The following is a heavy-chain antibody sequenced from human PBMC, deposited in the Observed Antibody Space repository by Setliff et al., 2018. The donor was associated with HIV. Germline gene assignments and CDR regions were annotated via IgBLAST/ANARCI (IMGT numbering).Heavy chain of an antibody. Sequence: ASVKVSCKASGYTFTSYAMHWVRQAPGQRLEWMGWINAGNGNTKYSQESQGRVTITRDTSASTAYMELSSLRSEDMAVYYCARATNYYDSSNYYMDVWGKGTTVTAP. J-gene: IGHJ6*03. CDR1: GYTFTSYA. D-gene: IGHD3-22*01. CDR3: ARATNYYDSSNYYMDV. CDR2: INAGNGNT. V-gene: IGHV1-3*03.